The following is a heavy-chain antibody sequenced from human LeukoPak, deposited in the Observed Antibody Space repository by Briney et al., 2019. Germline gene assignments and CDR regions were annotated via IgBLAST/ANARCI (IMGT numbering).Heavy chain of an antibody. J-gene: IGHJ5*02. CDR3: ARGGGDYAEYANWFDP. Sequence: NHGESLKISCKGSGYSFTSYWIGWVRQMPGKGLEWMGIIYPGDSDTRYSPSFQGQVTISADKSISTAYLQWSSLKASDTAMYYCARGGGDYAEYANWFDPWGQGTLVTVSS. V-gene: IGHV5-51*01. CDR2: IYPGDSDT. D-gene: IGHD4-17*01. CDR1: GYSFTSYW.